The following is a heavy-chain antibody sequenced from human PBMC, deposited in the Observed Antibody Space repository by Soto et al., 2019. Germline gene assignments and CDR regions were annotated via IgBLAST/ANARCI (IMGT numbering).Heavy chain of an antibody. J-gene: IGHJ4*02. V-gene: IGHV1-8*01. CDR3: AREMSGYSDY. CDR1: GYTFTSYD. D-gene: IGHD3-3*01. CDR2: MNPNSGNT. Sequence: QVQLVQSGAEVKKPGASVKVSCKASGYTFTSYDINWVRQAPGQGLEWMGWMNPNSGNTGHAQKVQGRVTMTRNPSITTAYMELSSLRSEDTAVYYSAREMSGYSDYWGQGSLVTVSS.